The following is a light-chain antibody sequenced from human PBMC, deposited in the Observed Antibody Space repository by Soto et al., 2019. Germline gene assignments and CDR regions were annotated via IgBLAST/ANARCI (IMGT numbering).Light chain of an antibody. CDR2: WAS. CDR1: QSVLYSSNNKNY. Sequence: IVMIQSPDSLAVSLGERATINCKSSQSVLYSSNNKNYLTWYQQKPGQPPKLLIYWASTRESGVPDRFSGSGSGADFTLTISSLQAEDVAVYYCQQYYETPLTFGGGTRVEIK. V-gene: IGKV4-1*01. J-gene: IGKJ4*01. CDR3: QQYYETPLT.